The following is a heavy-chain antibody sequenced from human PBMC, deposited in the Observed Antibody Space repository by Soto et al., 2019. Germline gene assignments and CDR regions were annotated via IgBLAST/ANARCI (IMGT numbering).Heavy chain of an antibody. J-gene: IGHJ5*02. V-gene: IGHV3-7*01. D-gene: IGHD2-15*01. Sequence: EVQLVESGGGLVQPGGSLRLSCAASGFTFSTYWMSWVRQAPGKGLEWVANIKEDGSAKSYVDSVKGRFTISRDNAKNSLYLQMNSLRAEDTAVYHCARDRGRGVECFGTCYSSYFDPWCQGTLVTVSS. CDR3: ARDRGRGVECFGTCYSSYFDP. CDR2: IKEDGSAK. CDR1: GFTFSTYW.